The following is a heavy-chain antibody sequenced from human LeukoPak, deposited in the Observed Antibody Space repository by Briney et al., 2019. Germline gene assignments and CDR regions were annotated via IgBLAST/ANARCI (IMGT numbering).Heavy chain of an antibody. CDR1: GYTFTSYA. V-gene: IGHV1-3*01. CDR2: INAGNGKT. D-gene: IGHD4-17*01. J-gene: IGHJ4*02. CDR3: ARARWTSTVTTYYLDY. Sequence: ASVKVSCKASGYTFTSYAIQWVRQAPGQRLEWMGWINAGNGKTKYSQEFQGRVTITRGTSATTGYMELSSLRSEDTAVYYCARARWTSTVTTYYLDYWGQGTLVTVSS.